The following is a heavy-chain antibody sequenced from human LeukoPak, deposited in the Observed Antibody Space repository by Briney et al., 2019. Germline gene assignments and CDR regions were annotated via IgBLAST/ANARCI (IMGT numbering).Heavy chain of an antibody. CDR1: GESFSEYY. V-gene: IGHV4-34*01. D-gene: IGHD5-12*01. Sequence: NASETLSLTCAVYGESFSEYYWSWIRQPPGKGLEWIGQINHSGGTNYHPSLKTRVTISLDTSKNQVSLKLRSVTAADTAAYYCAFEGPVSGYAFDPWGQGALVAVSS. CDR3: AFEGPVSGYAFDP. J-gene: IGHJ5*02. CDR2: INHSGGT.